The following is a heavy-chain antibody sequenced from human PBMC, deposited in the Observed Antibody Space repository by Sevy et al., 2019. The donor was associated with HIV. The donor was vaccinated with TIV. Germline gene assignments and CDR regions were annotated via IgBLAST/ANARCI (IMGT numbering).Heavy chain of an antibody. V-gene: IGHV3-23*01. J-gene: IGHJ4*02. D-gene: IGHD3-22*01. Sequence: GGSLRLSCAASGFTFTEFVMSWVRQAPGKGLEWVSTINSGGGSTYYADSVKGWFTISGDNSQNTLDLQMNILIAEDTAVYYCAKDVVGGYYDSSGYSDHWGQGTLVTVSS. CDR2: INSGGGST. CDR3: AKDVVGGYYDSSGYSDH. CDR1: GFTFTEFV.